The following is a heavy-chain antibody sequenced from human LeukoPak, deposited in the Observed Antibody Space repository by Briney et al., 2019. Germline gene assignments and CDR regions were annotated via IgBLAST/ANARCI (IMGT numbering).Heavy chain of an antibody. Sequence: ASVKVSCKASGYTFSGHYMHWLRQAPGQGLEWMGWINPSDGTKYAQKFQGRVTMTRDTSISTAYMELSSVTSDDTAVYYCARVGSGYDFFDYWGQGTLVTVSS. CDR1: GYTFSGHY. CDR3: ARVGSGYDFFDY. D-gene: IGHD3/OR15-3a*01. J-gene: IGHJ4*02. CDR2: INPSDGT. V-gene: IGHV1-2*02.